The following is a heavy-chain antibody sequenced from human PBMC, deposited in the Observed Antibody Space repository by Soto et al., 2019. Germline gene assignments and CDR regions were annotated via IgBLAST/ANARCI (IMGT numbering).Heavy chain of an antibody. D-gene: IGHD3-3*01. CDR1: GFSSGDYA. Sequence: EVQLVESGGGLVQPGRSLRLSCTGSGFSSGDYAMSWVRQAPGKGLEWVGFIRSKAYGGTTEYAASVKGRFTISRDDSKNIAYLQMDSLKAEDTAVYYFTRRKEFFVRFYYYAMDVWGQGTTVTVSS. CDR2: IRSKAYGGTT. J-gene: IGHJ6*02. V-gene: IGHV3-49*04. CDR3: TRRKEFFVRFYYYAMDV.